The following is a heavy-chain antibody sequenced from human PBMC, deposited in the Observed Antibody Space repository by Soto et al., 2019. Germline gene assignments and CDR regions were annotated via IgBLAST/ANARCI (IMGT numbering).Heavy chain of an antibody. CDR2: ISSSSDTI. J-gene: IGHJ4*02. D-gene: IGHD1-1*01. Sequence: EVQLVESGGGLVQPGGSLRLSCTVSGFSFSSHSMNWVRQAPGKGLEWLAYISSSSDTIYYADSVRGRFTISRDNAKNSLYLQMNSLRAEDTAVYYCASWAGGNWLGPCDYWGQGTLVPVSS. V-gene: IGHV3-48*01. CDR1: GFSFSSHS. CDR3: ASWAGGNWLGPCDY.